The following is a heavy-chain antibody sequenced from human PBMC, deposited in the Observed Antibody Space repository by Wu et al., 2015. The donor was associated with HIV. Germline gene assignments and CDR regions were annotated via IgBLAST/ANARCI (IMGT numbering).Heavy chain of an antibody. CDR3: ARDPVYGSLHYLDY. CDR2: INPDGGIA. J-gene: IGHJ4*02. Sequence: QVQLVQSGAEVKKPGASAKLSCKASGYTFTTYYMHWVRQAPGQGLEWMGIINPDGGIATYAQKFRGRVSMTRDTSTSTVYMELSSLKSDDTAFYYCARDPVYGSLHYLDYWGQGTLVTVSS. V-gene: IGHV1-46*01. CDR1: GYTFTTYY. D-gene: IGHD3-10*01.